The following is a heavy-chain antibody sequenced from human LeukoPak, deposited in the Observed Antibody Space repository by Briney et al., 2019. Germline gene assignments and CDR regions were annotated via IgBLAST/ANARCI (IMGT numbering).Heavy chain of an antibody. V-gene: IGHV4-59*01. CDR3: AREAQQYSGSYYVDY. D-gene: IGHD1-26*01. CDR2: IYYSGST. J-gene: IGHJ4*02. CDR1: GGSLSSYY. Sequence: PSETLSLTCTVSGGSLSSYYWSWIRQPPGKGLEWIGYIYYSGSTNYNTSLKSRVTISVDTSKNQFSLKLSSVTAADTAVYYCAREAQQYSGSYYVDYWGQGTLVTVSP.